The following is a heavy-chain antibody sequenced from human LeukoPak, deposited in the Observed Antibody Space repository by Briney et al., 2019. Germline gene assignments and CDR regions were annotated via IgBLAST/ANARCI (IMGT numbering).Heavy chain of an antibody. D-gene: IGHD3-3*01. J-gene: IGHJ4*02. V-gene: IGHV4-34*01. CDR3: ARVDDFWSGYSYFDY. CDR2: INHSGST. Sequence: SETLSLTCAVYGGSFSGYYWSWIRQPPGKGLEWIGEINHSGSTNYNPSLKSRVTISVDTSKNQFSLKLSSVTAADTAVYYCARVDDFWSGYSYFDYWGQGTPVTVSS. CDR1: GGSFSGYY.